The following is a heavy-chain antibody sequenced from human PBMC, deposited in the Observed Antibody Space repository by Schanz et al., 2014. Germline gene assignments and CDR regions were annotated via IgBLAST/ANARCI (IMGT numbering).Heavy chain of an antibody. CDR1: GFTFSNHA. CDR2: LYIRST. Sequence: VQLVESGGGVVQPERSLRLSCAASGFTFSNHALSWVRQAPGKGLECVSILYIRSTYYADSVKGRFTISRDNSKNMVFLQINSLRVEDTAIYYCARDEGKDGYNLAFDVWGQGTLVTVSS. V-gene: IGHV3-23*03. J-gene: IGHJ3*01. CDR3: ARDEGKDGYNLAFDV. D-gene: IGHD5-12*01.